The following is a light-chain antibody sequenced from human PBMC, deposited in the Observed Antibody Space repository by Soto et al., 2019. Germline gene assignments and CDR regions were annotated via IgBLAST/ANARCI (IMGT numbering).Light chain of an antibody. CDR1: QSISTW. Sequence: DIQMTQSPSTLSASVGDGVTITCRASQSISTWLAWYQQKPGKAPKLLIYDASTLESGVPSRFSGSGSGTEFTLTISSLQPDDFATYYCQQTYTAPRTFGQGTKVDI. J-gene: IGKJ1*01. V-gene: IGKV1-5*01. CDR3: QQTYTAPRT. CDR2: DAS.